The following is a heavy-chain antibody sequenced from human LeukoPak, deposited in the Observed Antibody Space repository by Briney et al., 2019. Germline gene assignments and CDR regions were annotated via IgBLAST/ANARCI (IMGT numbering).Heavy chain of an antibody. CDR2: IRSDGSDT. Sequence: GGSLRLSCAAPGFSFSSYEMNWVRQAPGKGLEWVSDIRSDGSDTFYADSVRGRFTISRDNAKNSLYLQLNSLRVEDTGLYYCARARIEVAGTGAFEIWGPGAMVTVSS. J-gene: IGHJ3*02. V-gene: IGHV3-48*03. CDR3: ARARIEVAGTGAFEI. CDR1: GFSFSSYE. D-gene: IGHD6-19*01.